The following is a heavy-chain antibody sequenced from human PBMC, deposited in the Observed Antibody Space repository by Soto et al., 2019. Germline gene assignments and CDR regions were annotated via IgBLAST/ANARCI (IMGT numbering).Heavy chain of an antibody. D-gene: IGHD4-17*01. CDR3: ARAMTTVTTFAY. Sequence: SETLSLTCAVSGGSISSGGYSWSWIRQPPGKGLECIGYIYHSGSTYYNPSLKSRVTISVDRSKNQFSLKLTSVTAADTAVYYCARAMTTVTTFAYWAQGTLVTVS. J-gene: IGHJ4*02. V-gene: IGHV4-30-2*01. CDR1: GGSISSGGYS. CDR2: IYHSGST.